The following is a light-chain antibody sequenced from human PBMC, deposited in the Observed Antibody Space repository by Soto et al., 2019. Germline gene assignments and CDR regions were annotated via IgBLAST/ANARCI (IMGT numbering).Light chain of an antibody. V-gene: IGLV2-14*01. Sequence: LTQPASVSGSPGQSIAISCTGTSSDIGSYNYVSWYQQHPGKAPKLIIHEVSNRPSGISDHFSGSKSGNTASLTISGLQADDEADYYCSSHTTYSTRIFGTGTKVTVL. CDR3: SSHTTYSTRI. CDR1: SSDIGSYNY. CDR2: EVS. J-gene: IGLJ1*01.